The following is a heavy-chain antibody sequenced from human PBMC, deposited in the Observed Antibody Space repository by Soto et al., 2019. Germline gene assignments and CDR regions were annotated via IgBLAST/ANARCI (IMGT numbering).Heavy chain of an antibody. CDR1: GFTFSDYG. CDR2: ISYDGSIE. J-gene: IGHJ4*02. D-gene: IGHD3-10*01. CDR3: GRDWVWFGAHPIDN. Sequence: QVQLVESGGGVVQPGRSLRLSCADSGFTFSDYGMHWVRHAPGKGLDWVAVISYDGSIEYYSESVKGRFTMSRDNSENTVYLQMNSLRTEDTAVYSSGRDWVWFGAHPIDNWGQGTLVTVSS. V-gene: IGHV3-30*03.